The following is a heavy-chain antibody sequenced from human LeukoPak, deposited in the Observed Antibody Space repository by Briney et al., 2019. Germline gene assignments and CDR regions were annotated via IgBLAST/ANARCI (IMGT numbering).Heavy chain of an antibody. V-gene: IGHV1-18*04. Sequence: GASVKVSCKASGSTFTSYGISWVRQVPGQGLELMGWISGYNGNTNYAQKLQGRVTMTTDTSTNTAYMELRSLRSDDTALYYCARASRSCDWGWLDPWGQGTLVTVSS. CDR3: ARASRSCDWGWLDP. J-gene: IGHJ5*02. CDR1: GSTFTSYG. D-gene: IGHD2-21*02. CDR2: ISGYNGNT.